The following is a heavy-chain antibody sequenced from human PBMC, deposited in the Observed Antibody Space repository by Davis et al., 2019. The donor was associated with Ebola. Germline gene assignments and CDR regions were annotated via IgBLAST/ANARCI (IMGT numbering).Heavy chain of an antibody. CDR3: AGFFDY. J-gene: IGHJ4*02. CDR1: GFTFSNHY. CDR2: IKTDGSTT. V-gene: IGHV3-74*01. Sequence: GESLKISCAASGFTFSNHYMHWVRQAPGKGLEWVARIKTDGSTTRYADSVQGRFTISRDNSKKSLYLQMNGLRAEDTAVYYCAGFFDYWGQGTLVTVSS.